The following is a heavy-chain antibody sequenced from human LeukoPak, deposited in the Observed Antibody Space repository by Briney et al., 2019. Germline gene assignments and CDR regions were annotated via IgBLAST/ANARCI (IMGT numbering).Heavy chain of an antibody. CDR1: GYSISSDYY. V-gene: IGHV4-38-2*02. J-gene: IGHJ4*02. Sequence: SETLSLTCTVSGYSISSDYYWGWIRQPPGKGLEWIGSISPGSTYYNPSLKSRVTISVDTSKNQFSLKLSSVTAADTAVYYCAALGEFDYWGQGTLVTVSS. CDR3: AALGEFDY. CDR2: ISPGST. D-gene: IGHD3-3*01.